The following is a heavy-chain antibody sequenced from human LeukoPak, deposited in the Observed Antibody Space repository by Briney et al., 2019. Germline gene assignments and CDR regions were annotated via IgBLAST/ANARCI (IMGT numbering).Heavy chain of an antibody. D-gene: IGHD3-3*01. CDR1: GGSISSYY. CDR3: ARVSRSWSGYYPYYSDY. Sequence: PSETLSLTCTVSGGSISSYYWSWIRQPPGKGLEWIGYIYYSGSTNYNPSLKSRVTISVDTSKNQFSLKLSSVTAADTAVYYCARVSRSWSGYYPYYSDYWGQGTLVTVSS. J-gene: IGHJ4*02. V-gene: IGHV4-59*01. CDR2: IYYSGST.